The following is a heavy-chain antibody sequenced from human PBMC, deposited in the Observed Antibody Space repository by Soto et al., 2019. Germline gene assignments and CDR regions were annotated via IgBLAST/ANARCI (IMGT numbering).Heavy chain of an antibody. D-gene: IGHD6-19*01. Sequence: EVHLLESGGGVVQPGKSLKISYATSCFTYSDYPMTLVRQPPGQGLEWVSGISASGDKPYYADSVKGRLTISRDNSKNTLTLQMNSLRVEETGIYYCAKLEWLEGGVEYWGQGTLVTVSS. CDR1: CFTYSDYP. CDR2: ISASGDKP. CDR3: AKLEWLEGGVEY. J-gene: IGHJ4*02. V-gene: IGHV3-23*01.